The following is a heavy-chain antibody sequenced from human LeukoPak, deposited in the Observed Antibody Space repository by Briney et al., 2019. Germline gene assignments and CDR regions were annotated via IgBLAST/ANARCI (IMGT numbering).Heavy chain of an antibody. CDR3: AKNLYSSSWIDPGSGMDV. CDR1: GFTFSSYA. D-gene: IGHD6-13*01. Sequence: QPGGSLRLSCAASGFTFSSYAMSWVRQAPGKGLEWVSAISGSGGSTYYADSVKGRFTISRDNSKNTLYLQMNSLRAEDTAVYYCAKNLYSSSWIDPGSGMDVWGKGTTVTVSS. J-gene: IGHJ6*04. CDR2: ISGSGGST. V-gene: IGHV3-23*01.